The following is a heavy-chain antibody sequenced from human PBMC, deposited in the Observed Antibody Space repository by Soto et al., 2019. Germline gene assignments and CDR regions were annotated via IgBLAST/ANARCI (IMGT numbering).Heavy chain of an antibody. CDR3: AREQRDYDSSGYYLTVADY. D-gene: IGHD3-22*01. V-gene: IGHV4-31*03. J-gene: IGHJ4*02. Sequence: QVQLQESGPGLVKPSQTLSLTCTVSGGSISSGGYYWSWIRQHPGKGLEWIGYIYYSGSTYYNPSLKSRVTISVDPSKNQFSLKLSSVTAADTAVYYCAREQRDYDSSGYYLTVADYWGQGTLVTVSS. CDR2: IYYSGST. CDR1: GGSISSGGYY.